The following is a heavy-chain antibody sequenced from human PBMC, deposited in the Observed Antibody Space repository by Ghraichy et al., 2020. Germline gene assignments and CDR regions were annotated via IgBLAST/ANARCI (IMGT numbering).Heavy chain of an antibody. V-gene: IGHV3-48*02. CDR2: ISSSSRTI. Sequence: GGSLRLSCVGSGFTLSGYSMNWVRQSPGKGLEWVAYISSSSRTISYADSVKGRFTISRDNAQNSLYLQMNRLRDEDTALYYCARGATVVRFFYYDGMDVWGQGTTVTVSS. CDR3: ARGATVVRFFYYDGMDV. D-gene: IGHD4-23*01. CDR1: GFTLSGYS. J-gene: IGHJ6*02.